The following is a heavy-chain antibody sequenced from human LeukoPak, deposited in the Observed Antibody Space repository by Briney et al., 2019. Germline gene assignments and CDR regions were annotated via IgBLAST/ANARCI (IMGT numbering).Heavy chain of an antibody. CDR1: GFTFSSYE. Sequence: PGGSLRLPCAASGFTFSSYEMNWVRQAPGKGLEWVSYIISSGSTIYYADSVKGRFNISRDNAKNSLYLQRSSLRAEDTAVYYCARGEVAGNGYYYYGMDVWGKGTTVTVSS. D-gene: IGHD6-19*01. V-gene: IGHV3-48*03. J-gene: IGHJ6*04. CDR3: ARGEVAGNGYYYYGMDV. CDR2: IISSGSTI.